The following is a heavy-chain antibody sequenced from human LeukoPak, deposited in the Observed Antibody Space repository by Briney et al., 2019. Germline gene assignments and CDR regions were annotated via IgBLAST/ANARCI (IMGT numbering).Heavy chain of an antibody. Sequence: GESLKISCKGSGYSFTNCWIGWVRQRPGKGLEWMGIIYPGDSDTRYSPSFQGQVTISADKSISTAYLQWSSLKASDTAMYFCAGSYYYDSGNYYPYYFDYWGQGTLVTVSS. CDR1: GYSFTNCW. V-gene: IGHV5-51*01. CDR3: AGSYYYDSGNYYPYYFDY. CDR2: IYPGDSDT. D-gene: IGHD3-22*01. J-gene: IGHJ4*02.